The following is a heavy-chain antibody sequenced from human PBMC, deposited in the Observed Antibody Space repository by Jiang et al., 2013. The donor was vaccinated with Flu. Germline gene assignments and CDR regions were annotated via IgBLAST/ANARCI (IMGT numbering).Heavy chain of an antibody. D-gene: IGHD4-17*01. CDR1: GGSISSYY. J-gene: IGHJ4*02. CDR3: ARSTTVKTSFGY. CDR2: IYYSGST. Sequence: PGLVKPSETLSLTCTVSGGSISSYYWSWIRQPPGTGLEWIGYIYYSGSTDYNPSLKSRVTISVDTSKNQFSLKLSSVTAADTAVYYCARSTTVKTSFGYWGQGTLVTVSS. V-gene: IGHV4-59*01.